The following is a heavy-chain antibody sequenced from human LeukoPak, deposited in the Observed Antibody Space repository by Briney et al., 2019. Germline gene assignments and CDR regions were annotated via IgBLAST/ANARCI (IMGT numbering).Heavy chain of an antibody. CDR3: ARDVYNMGDY. Sequence: GGSLRLSCAASGFTFSSYGMHWVRQAPGKGLEWVANIKQDGSEKYYLDSVKGRFTISRDNAKNSLYLQMNSLRAEDTAVYYCARDVYNMGDYWGQGTLVTVSS. V-gene: IGHV3-7*01. CDR2: IKQDGSEK. CDR1: GFTFSSYG. J-gene: IGHJ4*02. D-gene: IGHD1-1*01.